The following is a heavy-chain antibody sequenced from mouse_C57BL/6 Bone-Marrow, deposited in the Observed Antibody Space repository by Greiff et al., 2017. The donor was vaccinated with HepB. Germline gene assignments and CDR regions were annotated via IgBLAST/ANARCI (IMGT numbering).Heavy chain of an antibody. V-gene: IGHV1-75*01. CDR1: GYTFTDYY. CDR3: ARSGLYDYARLYYFDY. J-gene: IGHJ2*01. Sequence: QVQLQQSGPELEKPGASVKISCKASGYTFTDYYINWVKQRPGQGLEWIGWIFPGSGSTYYNEKFKGKATLTVDKSSSTAYMLLSSLTSEDSAVYFCARSGLYDYARLYYFDYWGQGTTLTVSS. D-gene: IGHD2-4*01. CDR2: IFPGSGST.